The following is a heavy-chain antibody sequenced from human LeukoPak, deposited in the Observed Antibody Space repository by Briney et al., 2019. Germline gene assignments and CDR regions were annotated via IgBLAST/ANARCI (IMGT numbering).Heavy chain of an antibody. Sequence: PSETLSLTCAVSGGSISSSNWWSWVRQPPGKGLEWIGEIYHSGSTNYNPSLKSRVTISVDTSKNQFSLKLSSVTAADTAVYYCARILASGWYVRLFDYWGQGTLVTVSS. CDR2: IYHSGST. CDR3: ARILASGWYVRLFDY. V-gene: IGHV4-4*02. J-gene: IGHJ4*02. CDR1: GGSISSSNW. D-gene: IGHD6-19*01.